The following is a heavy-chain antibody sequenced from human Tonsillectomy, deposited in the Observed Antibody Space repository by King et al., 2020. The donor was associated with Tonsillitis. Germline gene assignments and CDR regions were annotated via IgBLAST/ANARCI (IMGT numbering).Heavy chain of an antibody. CDR2: IYYSGST. J-gene: IGHJ6*03. V-gene: IGHV4-59*01. CDR3: ARMGGTTLPVADYYYYMDV. Sequence: VRLQESGPGLVKPSETLSLTCTVSGGSISSYYWTWIRQPPGKGLEWIGYIYYSGSTNYNPSLKSRFTISVDTSKNQFSLKLSFLTTADTAVYYCARMGGTTLPVADYYYYMDVWGKGTTVTVSS. CDR1: GGSISSYY. D-gene: IGHD6-19*01.